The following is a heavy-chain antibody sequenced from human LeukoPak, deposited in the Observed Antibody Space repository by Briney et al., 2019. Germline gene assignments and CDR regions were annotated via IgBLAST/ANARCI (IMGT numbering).Heavy chain of an antibody. CDR1: GYTFTGYY. V-gene: IGHV1-2*02. CDR3: ARVPWSYYDSSGCYSREYFQH. CDR2: INPNSGGT. Sequence: ASVKVSCKASGYTFTGYYMHWVRQAPGQGLEWMGWINPNSGGTNYAQKFQGRVTMTRDTSISTAYMELSRLRSDDTAVYYCARVPWSYYDSSGCYSREYFQHWGQGTLVTVSS. J-gene: IGHJ1*01. D-gene: IGHD3-22*01.